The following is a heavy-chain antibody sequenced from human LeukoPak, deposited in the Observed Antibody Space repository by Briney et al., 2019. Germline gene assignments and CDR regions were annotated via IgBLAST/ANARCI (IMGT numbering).Heavy chain of an antibody. Sequence: PSETLSLTCTVSGGSVSSGSYYWRWIRQPPGKGLEWIGYIYYSGSTNYNPSLKSRVTISVDTSKNQFSLKLSSVTAADTAVYYCAGAYDILTGETVPFDYWRQGTLVTVSS. J-gene: IGHJ4*02. CDR2: IYYSGST. V-gene: IGHV4-61*01. CDR1: GGSVSSGSYY. CDR3: AGAYDILTGETVPFDY. D-gene: IGHD3-9*01.